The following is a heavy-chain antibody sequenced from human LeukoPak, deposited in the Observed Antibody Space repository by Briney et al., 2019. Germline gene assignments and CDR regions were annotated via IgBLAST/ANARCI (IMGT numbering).Heavy chain of an antibody. D-gene: IGHD3-22*01. CDR2: IIPIFGTA. CDR3: AGHQDYYDSSGYVGYYFDY. Sequence: ASVKVSCKASGGTFSSYAISWVRQAPGQGLEWMGGIIPIFGTANYAQKFQGRVTITADESTSTAYMELSSLRSEDTAVYYCAGHQDYYDSSGYVGYYFDYWGQGTQVTVSS. CDR1: GGTFSSYA. V-gene: IGHV1-69*13. J-gene: IGHJ4*02.